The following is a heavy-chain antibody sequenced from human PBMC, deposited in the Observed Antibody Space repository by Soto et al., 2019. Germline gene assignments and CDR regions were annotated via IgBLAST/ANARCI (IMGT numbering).Heavy chain of an antibody. J-gene: IGHJ6*02. CDR2: INHSGST. V-gene: IGHV4-34*01. Sequence: PSETLSLTCAVYGGSFSGYYWSWIRQPPGKGLEWIGEINHSGSTNYNPSLKSRVTISVDTSKNQFSLKLSSVTAADTAVCYCARGPPKWQRIAARPLYYYYGMDVWGQGTTVTVSS. D-gene: IGHD6-6*01. CDR1: GGSFSGYY. CDR3: ARGPPKWQRIAARPLYYYYGMDV.